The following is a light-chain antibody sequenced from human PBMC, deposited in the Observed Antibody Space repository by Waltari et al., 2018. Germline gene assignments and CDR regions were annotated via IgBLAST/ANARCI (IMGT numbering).Light chain of an antibody. Sequence: QSVLTQPPSASGTPGQRVTMSCSGSTSNIGRNPVNWYQQLPGTAPKLLIYSNDQRPSGVPERLSGSKSGTSASLAISGLQSEDEADYYCAVWDDSLNGQMFGGGTKLTVL. J-gene: IGLJ3*02. CDR2: SND. CDR3: AVWDDSLNGQM. CDR1: TSNIGRNP. V-gene: IGLV1-44*01.